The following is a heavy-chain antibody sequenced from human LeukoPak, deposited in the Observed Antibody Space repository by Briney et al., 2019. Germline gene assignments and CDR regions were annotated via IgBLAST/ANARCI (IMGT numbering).Heavy chain of an antibody. V-gene: IGHV1-8*01. CDR3: ATGPTYYYDSRRDYAFDI. Sequence: ASVKVSCKASGYTFTSYDINWVRQATGQGLEWMGWMNPNSGNTGYAQKFQGRVTMTEDTSTDTAYMELSSLRSEDTAVYYCATGPTYYYDSRRDYAFDIWGQGTMATVSS. CDR1: GYTFTSYD. D-gene: IGHD3-22*01. CDR2: MNPNSGNT. J-gene: IGHJ3*02.